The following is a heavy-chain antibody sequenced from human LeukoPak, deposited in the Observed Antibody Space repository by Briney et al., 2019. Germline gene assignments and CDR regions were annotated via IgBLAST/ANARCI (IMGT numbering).Heavy chain of an antibody. Sequence: PGGSLRLSCAASVFTFSSYGMHWVRQAPGKGLEWVAVISYDGSNKYYADSVKGRFTISRDNSKNTLYLQMNSLRAEDTAVYYCARDGFMTTVTPGSFDYWGQGTLVTVSS. CDR3: ARDGFMTTVTPGSFDY. D-gene: IGHD4-17*01. CDR1: VFTFSSYG. CDR2: ISYDGSNK. V-gene: IGHV3-30*03. J-gene: IGHJ4*02.